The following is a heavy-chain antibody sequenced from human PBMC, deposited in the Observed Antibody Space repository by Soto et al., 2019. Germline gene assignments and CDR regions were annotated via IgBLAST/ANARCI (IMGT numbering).Heavy chain of an antibody. D-gene: IGHD6-19*01. J-gene: IGHJ3*02. CDR1: GGTFSTYS. V-gene: IGHV1-69*02. CDR3: TIGSWSGAVFDI. CDR2: IIPLLGIA. Sequence: QVQLVQSGAEVKKPGSSLKVSCKDSGGTFSTYSMFWVRQAPGQGLEWMGRIIPLLGIANYAQEFQGRVTITADKSTSKAYMELDSLRSEDTALYYCTIGSWSGAVFDIWGQGTMVTVSS.